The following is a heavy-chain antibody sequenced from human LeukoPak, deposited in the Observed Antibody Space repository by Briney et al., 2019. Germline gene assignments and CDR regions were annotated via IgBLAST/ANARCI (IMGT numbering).Heavy chain of an antibody. D-gene: IGHD4-17*01. V-gene: IGHV3-23*01. CDR2: ISGGGGST. CDR1: AFTFSTYA. J-gene: IGHJ4*02. CDR3: ARCALRDYAAPHDY. Sequence: GGSLRLACAPSAFTFSTYAMTWVRQARGEWRGCVSTISGGGGSTNCAASVKGRFTISRDTSKNTLYLLMNSLRAEDTAVYYCARCALRDYAAPHDYWGQGTLVTVSS.